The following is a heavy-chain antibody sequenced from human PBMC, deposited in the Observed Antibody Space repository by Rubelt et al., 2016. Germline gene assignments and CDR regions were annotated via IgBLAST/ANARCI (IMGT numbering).Heavy chain of an antibody. CDR3: ARCGSGGSLPTDY. Sequence: MGIINPSGGSTSYAQKFQSRVTMTRDTSTSTVYMELSSLRSEDTAVYYCARCGSGGSLPTDYWGQGTLVTVSS. J-gene: IGHJ4*02. CDR2: INPSGGST. D-gene: IGHD6-19*01. V-gene: IGHV1-46*01.